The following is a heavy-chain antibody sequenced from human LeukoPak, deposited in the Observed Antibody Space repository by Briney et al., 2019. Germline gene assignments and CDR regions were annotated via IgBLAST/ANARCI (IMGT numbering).Heavy chain of an antibody. CDR1: GGSFSGYF. J-gene: IGHJ4*02. CDR3: ERVAVSGINSRYEIDD. D-gene: IGHD6-19*01. V-gene: IGHV4-34*01. CDR2: VTNSGGT. Sequence: SEALCVTCAVSGGSFSGYFWSWIRQPPGKGLEWIWEVTNSGGTNYTPSLNSRVTRSSDTSKNQFSLKLRPVTAADTAVSSCERVAVSGINSRYEIDDWGQGTLVTVSS.